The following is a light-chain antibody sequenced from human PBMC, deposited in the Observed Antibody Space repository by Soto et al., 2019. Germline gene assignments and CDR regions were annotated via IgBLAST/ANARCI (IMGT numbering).Light chain of an antibody. CDR2: GNS. CDR3: QSYDSSLSGSVV. CDR1: SSNIGAGYD. J-gene: IGLJ2*01. V-gene: IGLV1-40*01. Sequence: QSVLTQPPSVSGAPGQRVTISCTGSSSNIGAGYDVHWYQQLPGTAPKVFIYGNSNRPSGVPDRFSGSRSGTSASLAITGLQDEDEADYYCQSYDSSLSGSVVFGGGTKVTVL.